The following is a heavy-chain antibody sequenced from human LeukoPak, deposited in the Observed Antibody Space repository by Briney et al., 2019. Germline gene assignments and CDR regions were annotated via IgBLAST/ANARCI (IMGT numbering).Heavy chain of an antibody. D-gene: IGHD3-10*01. V-gene: IGHV1-8*01. Sequence: GASVKVSCKASGYTFTSYDINWVRQATGQGLEWMGWMNPNSGNTGYAQKFQGRVTMTRNTSISTACMELSSLRSEDTAVYYCARGDHSMVRGVIRDYWGQGTLVTVSS. CDR3: ARGDHSMVRGVIRDY. J-gene: IGHJ4*02. CDR2: MNPNSGNT. CDR1: GYTFTSYD.